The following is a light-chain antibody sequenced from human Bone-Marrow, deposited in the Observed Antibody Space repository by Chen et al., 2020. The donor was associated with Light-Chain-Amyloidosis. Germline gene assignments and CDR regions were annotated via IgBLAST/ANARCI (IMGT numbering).Light chain of an antibody. CDR2: GAS. CDR1: QSVSSN. J-gene: IGKJ1*01. CDR3: QQYGSSPPWT. Sequence: EIVMTQSPATLSVSPGERATLSCRASQSVSSNLAWYQQKPGQAPRLLIYGASTRATGIPDRFSGSGSGTDFTLTISRLDPEDFAVYYCQQYGSSPPWTFGQGTKVEIK. V-gene: IGKV3-20*01.